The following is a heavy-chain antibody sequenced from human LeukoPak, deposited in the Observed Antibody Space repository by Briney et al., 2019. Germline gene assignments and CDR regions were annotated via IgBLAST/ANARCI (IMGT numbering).Heavy chain of an antibody. D-gene: IGHD3-10*01. V-gene: IGHV4-39*01. CDR2: VYYTGNA. CDR1: GDSISNHIYY. J-gene: IGHJ5*02. Sequence: SETLSLACAVSGDSISNHIYYWDWIRQTPGKGLEWIGAVYYTGNAYYNPSLKSRVTISADTPNNQFSLKLSSVTAADTAVYYCARHGDLWFGEQNWFDPWGQGTLVTVSS. CDR3: ARHGDLWFGEQNWFDP.